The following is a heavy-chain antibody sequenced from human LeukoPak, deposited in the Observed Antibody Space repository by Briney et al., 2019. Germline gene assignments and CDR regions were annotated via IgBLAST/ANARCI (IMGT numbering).Heavy chain of an antibody. D-gene: IGHD3-22*01. CDR3: ARAIYDSSGYYAFDI. J-gene: IGHJ3*02. Sequence: ASVKVSCKASGYTFTSYDINWVRQATGQGLEWMGWMNPNSGNTGYAQKFQGRVTMTRNTSTSTAYMELSSLRSEDTAVYYCARAIYDSSGYYAFDIWGQGTMVTVSS. V-gene: IGHV1-8*01. CDR2: MNPNSGNT. CDR1: GYTFTSYD.